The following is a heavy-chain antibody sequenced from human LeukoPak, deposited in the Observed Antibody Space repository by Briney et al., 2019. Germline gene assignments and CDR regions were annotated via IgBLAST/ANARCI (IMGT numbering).Heavy chain of an antibody. Sequence: GGSLRLSCVASGFTFRNYWMHWVRQAPGKGLVWLSRISPDGSSTTYADSVKGRFSISRDNAKNSLYLQMNSLRAEDTAVYYCARDLLGWELHYFDYWGQGTLVTVSS. CDR2: ISPDGSST. J-gene: IGHJ4*02. CDR1: GFTFRNYW. CDR3: ARDLLGWELHYFDY. D-gene: IGHD1-26*01. V-gene: IGHV3-74*01.